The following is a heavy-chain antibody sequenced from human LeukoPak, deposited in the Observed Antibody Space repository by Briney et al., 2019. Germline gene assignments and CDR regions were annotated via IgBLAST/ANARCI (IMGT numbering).Heavy chain of an antibody. D-gene: IGHD2-15*01. J-gene: IGHJ4*02. CDR1: GFTFSSYG. CDR2: ISYDGSNK. CDR3: AKFSFCSGGSCYSGIY. Sequence: GRSLRLSCAASGFTFSSYGMHWVRQAPGKGLEWVAVISYDGSNKYYADSVKGRFTISRDNSKNTLYLQMNSLRAEDTAVYSCAKFSFCSGGSCYSGIYWGQGTLVTVSS. V-gene: IGHV3-30*18.